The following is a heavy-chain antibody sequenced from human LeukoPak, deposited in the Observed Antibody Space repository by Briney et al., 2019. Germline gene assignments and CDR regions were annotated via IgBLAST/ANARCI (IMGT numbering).Heavy chain of an antibody. Sequence: GRSLRLSCAASGFTFSSYGMHWVRQAPGKGLEWMAVISYDGSNKYYADSVKGRFTISRDNSKNTLYLQMNSLRAEDTAVYFCAKRGVVIRVILVGFHREAYYFDSWGQGALVTVSS. J-gene: IGHJ4*02. CDR1: GFTFSSYG. D-gene: IGHD3-10*01. CDR2: ISYDGSNK. V-gene: IGHV3-30*18. CDR3: AKRGVVIRVILVGFHREAYYFDS.